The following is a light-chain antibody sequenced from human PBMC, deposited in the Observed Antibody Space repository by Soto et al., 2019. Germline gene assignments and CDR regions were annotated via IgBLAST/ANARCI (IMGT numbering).Light chain of an antibody. Sequence: DIPMTKSPSSLSASVGDRVTINCRASQTISSYLNWYQQKPGKAPKLLIYGASALQSGVPSRFSGSGSGTDFTLTIRSLQPDDFATYYCQQSYNLPRTFGPGTKVDIK. J-gene: IGKJ3*01. V-gene: IGKV1-39*01. CDR2: GAS. CDR1: QTISSY. CDR3: QQSYNLPRT.